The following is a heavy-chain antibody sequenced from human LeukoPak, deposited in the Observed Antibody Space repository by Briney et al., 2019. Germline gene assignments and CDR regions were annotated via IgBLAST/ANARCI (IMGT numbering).Heavy chain of an antibody. CDR1: GFTFSSYA. CDR2: ISYDGSNK. J-gene: IGHJ4*02. CDR3: AKGRTYYYDSSGYFPHDY. V-gene: IGHV3-30*18. Sequence: GGSLRLSCAASGFTFSSYAMSWVRQAPGKGLEWVAVISYDGSNKYYADSVKGRFTISRDNSKNTLYLQMNSLRAEDTAVYYCAKGRTYYYDSSGYFPHDYWGQGTLVTVSS. D-gene: IGHD3-22*01.